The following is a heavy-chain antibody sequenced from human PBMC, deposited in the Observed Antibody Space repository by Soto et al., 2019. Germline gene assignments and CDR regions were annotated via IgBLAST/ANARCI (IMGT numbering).Heavy chain of an antibody. Sequence: SVKVSCKASGYTFTRNYMYWVRQAPGQGLEWMGMINPGGGSTSYAQKFQGRVTLTRDTSTSTVYMDLSSLTSEDSAIYYCARAQAPYSSSSYFDYWGQGTLVTVS. CDR3: ARAQAPYSSSSYFDY. D-gene: IGHD6-6*01. CDR1: GYTFTRNY. V-gene: IGHV1-46*01. J-gene: IGHJ4*02. CDR2: INPGGGST.